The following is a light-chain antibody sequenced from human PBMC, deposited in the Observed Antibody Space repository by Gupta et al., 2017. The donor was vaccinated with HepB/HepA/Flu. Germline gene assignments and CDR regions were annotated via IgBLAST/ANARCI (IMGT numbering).Light chain of an antibody. CDR2: GAS. CDR3: QQYGSSPPMCS. J-gene: IGKJ2*04. CDR1: QSVTSTY. Sequence: EIVLTQSPGTLSLPPGERATLSCRASQSVTSTYLAWYQQKPGQAPRLLIYGASSRATGIPDRFSGSGSGTDFTLTISRLEPEEFAVDYCQQYGSSPPMCSFGQGTKLEIK. V-gene: IGKV3-20*01.